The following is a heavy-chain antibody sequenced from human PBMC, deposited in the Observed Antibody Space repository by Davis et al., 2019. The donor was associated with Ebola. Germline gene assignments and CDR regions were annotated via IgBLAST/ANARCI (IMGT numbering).Heavy chain of an antibody. CDR2: IRSKANSYAT. J-gene: IGHJ4*02. CDR1: GFTFSGSA. Sequence: LSLTCAASGFTFSGSAMHWVRQASGKGLEWVGRIRSKANSYATAYAASVKGRFTISRDDSKNTAYLQMNSLKTEDTAVYYCTGADYGDYGVFDYWGQGTLVTVSS. V-gene: IGHV3-73*01. CDR3: TGADYGDYGVFDY. D-gene: IGHD4-17*01.